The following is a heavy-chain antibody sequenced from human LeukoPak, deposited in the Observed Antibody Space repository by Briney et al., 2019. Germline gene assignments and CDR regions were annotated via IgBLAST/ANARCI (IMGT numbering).Heavy chain of an antibody. CDR2: IIPILGIA. D-gene: IGHD6-13*01. V-gene: IGHV1-69*04. CDR1: GGTFSSYT. CDR3: ARDHSSWYYFDY. J-gene: IGHJ4*02. Sequence: SVKVSCKASGGTFSSYTISWVRQAPGQGLEWMGRIIPILGIANYAQKFQGRVTITADKSTSSAYMELSSLRSEDTAVYYCARDHSSWYYFDYWGQGTLVTVSS.